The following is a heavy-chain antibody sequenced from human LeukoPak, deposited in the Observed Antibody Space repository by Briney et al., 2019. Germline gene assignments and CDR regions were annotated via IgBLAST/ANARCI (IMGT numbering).Heavy chain of an antibody. CDR3: AKNDGYNYPY. J-gene: IGHJ4*02. CDR2: ISSSSSYI. D-gene: IGHD5-24*01. V-gene: IGHV3-21*04. CDR1: GFTVSSNY. Sequence: GGSLRLSCAASGFTVSSNYMSWVRQAPGKGLEWVSSISSSSSYIYYADSVKGRFTISRDNSKNTLYLQMNSLRAEDTAVYYCAKNDGYNYPYWGQGTLVTVSS.